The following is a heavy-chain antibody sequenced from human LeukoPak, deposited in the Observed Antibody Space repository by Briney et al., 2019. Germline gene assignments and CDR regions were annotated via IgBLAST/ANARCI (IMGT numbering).Heavy chain of an antibody. J-gene: IGHJ6*04. V-gene: IGHV3-21*01. CDR2: ITSSSNYI. CDR1: GFTFDDYG. Sequence: PGGSLRLSCAASGFTFDDYGMSWVRQAPGKGLEWVSSITSSSNYINYADSVKGRFTISRDNAKNSLYLQMNSLIVEDTALYYCAREGIAGPKDVWGKGTTVTVSS. D-gene: IGHD6-13*01. CDR3: AREGIAGPKDV.